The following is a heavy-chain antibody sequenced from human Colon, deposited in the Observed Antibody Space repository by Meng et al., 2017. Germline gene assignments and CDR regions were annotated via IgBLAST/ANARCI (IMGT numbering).Heavy chain of an antibody. V-gene: IGHV4-4*02. D-gene: IGHD6-19*01. CDR3: AREVVVAGTRNWLDP. CDR1: GGSITSSDW. Sequence: LQGLGHGLVKPSGPLSLTCTVSGGSITSSDWWSWVRQTPGKGLEWIGETYQNGRPNYNPSLKSRVTISVDKSKNQFSLNMTSVTAADTAVYYCAREVVVAGTRNWLDPWGQGILVTVSS. J-gene: IGHJ5*02. CDR2: TYQNGRP.